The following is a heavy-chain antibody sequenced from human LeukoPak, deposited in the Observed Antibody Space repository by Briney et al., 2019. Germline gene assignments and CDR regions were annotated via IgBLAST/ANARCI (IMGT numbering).Heavy chain of an antibody. CDR3: AKNGHGSGSYYPRTKYYFDY. D-gene: IGHD3-10*01. J-gene: IGHJ4*02. V-gene: IGHV3-23*01. CDR2: ISTSGGST. Sequence: GGSLRLSCVASGFTFSSNGMHWVRQAPGKGLEWVATISTSGGSTYYADFAKGRFTVSRDNSKNTLYLQMNSLRAEDAAVYYCAKNGHGSGSYYPRTKYYFDYWGQGTLVTVSS. CDR1: GFTFSSNG.